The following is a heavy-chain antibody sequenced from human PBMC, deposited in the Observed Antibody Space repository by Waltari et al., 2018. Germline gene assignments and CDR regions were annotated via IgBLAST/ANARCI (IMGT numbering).Heavy chain of an antibody. CDR3: ARDSYSSSSSDY. V-gene: IGHV3-21*01. D-gene: IGHD6-6*01. CDR2: ISSSSSYI. CDR1: GFTFSSYA. Sequence: EVQLLESGGGLVQPGGSLRLSCAASGFTFSSYAMSWVRQAPGKGLEWVSSISSSSSYIYYADSVKGRFTISRDNAKNSLYLQMNSLRAEDTAVYYCARDSYSSSSSDYWGQGTLVTVSS. J-gene: IGHJ4*02.